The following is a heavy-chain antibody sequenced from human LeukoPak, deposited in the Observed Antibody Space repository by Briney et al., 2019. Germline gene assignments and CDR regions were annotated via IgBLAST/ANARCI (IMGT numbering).Heavy chain of an antibody. Sequence: SETLSPTCTVSGGSISSYYWSWIRQPPGKGLEWVGYISTSGGTNYNPSLRSRVIISVDTPNNQFSLRLSSVTAADTAVYYCATSYDRSGYYYYFDFWGQGTLVTVSS. CDR2: ISTSGGT. D-gene: IGHD3-22*01. J-gene: IGHJ4*02. V-gene: IGHV4-4*09. CDR3: ATSYDRSGYYYYFDF. CDR1: GGSISSYY.